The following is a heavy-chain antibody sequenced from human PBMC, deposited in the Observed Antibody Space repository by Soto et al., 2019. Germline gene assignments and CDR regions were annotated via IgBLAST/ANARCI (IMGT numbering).Heavy chain of an antibody. D-gene: IGHD3-10*01. J-gene: IGHJ6*03. Sequence: QVQLQQWGAGLLKPSETLSLTCAVYGGSFSGYQWSWIRQTPGTGLGWIGEINDSGNINYNPSLKSRVTIFLDTPKKQISLKLSSVTAADTAVYYCARGLILWFGELSRRGGYYYYMDVWGKGTTVIVSS. V-gene: IGHV4-34*01. CDR3: ARGLILWFGELSRRGGYYYYMDV. CDR1: GGSFSGYQ. CDR2: INDSGNI.